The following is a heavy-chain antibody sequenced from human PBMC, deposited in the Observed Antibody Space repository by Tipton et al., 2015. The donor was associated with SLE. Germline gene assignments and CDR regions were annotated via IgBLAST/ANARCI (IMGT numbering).Heavy chain of an antibody. D-gene: IGHD2-21*01. CDR2: IYTSGST. CDR1: GGSISSGSYY. J-gene: IGHJ3*02. CDR3: ATRVPLAYCGGDCSDDAFDI. V-gene: IGHV4-61*09. Sequence: TLSPTCTVSGGSISSGSYYWSWIRQPAGKGLEWIGHIYTSGSTNYNPSLKSRVTISVDTSKNQFSLKLSSVTAADTAVYYCATRVPLAYCGGDCSDDAFDIWGQGTMVTVSS.